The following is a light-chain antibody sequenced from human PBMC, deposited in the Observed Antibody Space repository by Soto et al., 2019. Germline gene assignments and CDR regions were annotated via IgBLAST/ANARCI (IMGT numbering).Light chain of an antibody. CDR1: QSISTW. CDR2: DVS. CDR3: QQYDNLWT. J-gene: IGKJ1*01. V-gene: IGKV1-5*01. Sequence: DIQMTQSPSTLSASVGDRVTITCRASQSISTWLAWYQQKPGKAPKLLIYDVSSLGSGVPSRFSGSGSGTEFTLTISSPQPDDFATYYCQQYDNLWTFGQGTNVEIK.